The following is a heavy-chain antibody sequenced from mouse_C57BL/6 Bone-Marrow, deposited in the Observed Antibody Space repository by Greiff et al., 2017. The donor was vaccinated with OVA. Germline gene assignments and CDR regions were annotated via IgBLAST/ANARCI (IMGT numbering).Heavy chain of an antibody. Sequence: EVQLVESGGDLVKPGGSLKLSCAASGFTFSSYGMSWVRQTPDKRLEWVATISSGGSYTYYPDSVKGRFTISRDNAKNTLYLQMSSLKSEDTAMYYCARHATTDFDYWGQGTTLTVSS. CDR1: GFTFSSYG. D-gene: IGHD2-12*01. CDR3: ARHATTDFDY. V-gene: IGHV5-6*01. CDR2: ISSGGSYT. J-gene: IGHJ2*01.